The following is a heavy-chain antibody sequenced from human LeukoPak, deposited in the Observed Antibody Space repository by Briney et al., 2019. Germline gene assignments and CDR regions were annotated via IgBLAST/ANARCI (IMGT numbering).Heavy chain of an antibody. CDR3: ARASSSSDYYYGMDV. Sequence: PSETLSLTCAVYGGSFSGYYWSWIRQPPGKGLEWIGEINHSGSTNYNPSLKSRVTISVDTSKNQFSLKLSSVTAADTAVYYCARASSSSDYYYGMDVWVQGTTVTVSS. D-gene: IGHD2-2*01. V-gene: IGHV4-34*01. J-gene: IGHJ6*02. CDR1: GGSFSGYY. CDR2: INHSGST.